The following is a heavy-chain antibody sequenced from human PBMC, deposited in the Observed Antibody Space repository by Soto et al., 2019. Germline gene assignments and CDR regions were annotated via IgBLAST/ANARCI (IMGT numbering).Heavy chain of an antibody. J-gene: IGHJ4*02. V-gene: IGHV3-23*01. CDR1: GFTFNNYA. CDR3: AKGRGGSGSLTPRVDF. D-gene: IGHD3-10*01. Sequence: EVQLLESGGGLVPPGGSLRLSCAASGFTFNNYAMTWVRQAPGKGLAWVSAISGGGDTTSYAASVKGRFTVSRDGSKSTLYLQMSSLRAEDTALYYCAKGRGGSGSLTPRVDFWGQGTLVTVSS. CDR2: ISGGGDTT.